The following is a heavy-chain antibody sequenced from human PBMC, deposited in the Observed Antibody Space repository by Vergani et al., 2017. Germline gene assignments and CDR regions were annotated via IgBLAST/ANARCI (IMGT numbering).Heavy chain of an antibody. V-gene: IGHV6-1*01. CDR1: GDSVSSTSAT. D-gene: IGHD4-23*01. CDR3: ARPYGGTSSY. CDR2: TYYRSKWYT. J-gene: IGHJ4*02. Sequence: QVQLQQSGPGLVKPSQTLSLTCAISGDSVSSTSATWDWIRQSPSSGLEWLGRTYYRSKWYTEYAVSVKCRITINTDTSKNQFSLQLNSVTPDDTAVYYCARPYGGTSSYWGQGTVVIASS.